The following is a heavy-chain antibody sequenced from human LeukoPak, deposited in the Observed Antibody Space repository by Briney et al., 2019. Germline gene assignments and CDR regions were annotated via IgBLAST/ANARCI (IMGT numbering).Heavy chain of an antibody. CDR1: GDSISSGYY. V-gene: IGHV4-38-2*02. Sequence: PSETLSLTCTVSGDSISSGYYWGWIRQPPGTGLEWIANIHHSGSTYYNPSLNSRVTISVDTSKNQFSLRLRSVTAADTAVYYCARQIASAGTAGFDFWGQGALVTVSS. D-gene: IGHD6-13*01. CDR2: IHHSGST. CDR3: ARQIASAGTAGFDF. J-gene: IGHJ4*02.